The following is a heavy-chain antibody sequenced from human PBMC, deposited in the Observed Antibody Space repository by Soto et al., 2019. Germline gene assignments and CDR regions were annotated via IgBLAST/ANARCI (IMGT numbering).Heavy chain of an antibody. CDR3: VRVTNAYYFDY. CDR1: GFTLSDHY. D-gene: IGHD4-17*01. J-gene: IGHJ4*02. CDR2: TRNKANSYTT. Sequence: PGGSLRLSCAASGFTLSDHYMDWVRQAPGKGLEWVGRTRNKANSYTTEYAASVKGRFTISRDDSKSSLYLQMNSLKTEDTAVYYCVRVTNAYYFDYWGQGTLVTVSS. V-gene: IGHV3-72*01.